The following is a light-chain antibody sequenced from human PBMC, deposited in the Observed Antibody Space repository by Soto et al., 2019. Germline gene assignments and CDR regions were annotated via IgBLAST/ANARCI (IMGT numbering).Light chain of an antibody. CDR2: GSS. CDR1: QSVRSSY. Sequence: EIVFTQSPGTLSLSPGERATLSCRASQSVRSSYLAWYQQKPGQAPRLLIYGSSSRATGVPDRFSGSGSGKAFPLTISRLEPKDFSVYDCQQYDNSPLPFGGGTKVEIK. J-gene: IGKJ4*01. CDR3: QQYDNSPLP. V-gene: IGKV3-20*01.